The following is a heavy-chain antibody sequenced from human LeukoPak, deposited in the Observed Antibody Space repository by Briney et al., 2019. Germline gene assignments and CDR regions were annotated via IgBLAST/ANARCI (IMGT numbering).Heavy chain of an antibody. V-gene: IGHV3-23*01. CDR2: ISGSGGST. CDR3: AKVDRSSTMVRGVFDY. CDR1: GFTFSSYA. D-gene: IGHD3-10*01. Sequence: GGSLRLSSAASGFTFSSYAMSWVRQAPGKGLEWVSAISGSGGSTYYADSVKGRFTISRDNSKNTLYLQMNSLRAEDTAVYYCAKVDRSSTMVRGVFDYWGQGTLVTVSS. J-gene: IGHJ4*02.